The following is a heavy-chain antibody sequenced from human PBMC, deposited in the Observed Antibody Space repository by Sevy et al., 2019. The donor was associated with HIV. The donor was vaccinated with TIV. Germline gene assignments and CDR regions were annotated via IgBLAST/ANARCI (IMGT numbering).Heavy chain of an antibody. CDR2: ISGSGGSK. CDR1: EFTFSSYA. D-gene: IGHD7-27*01. V-gene: IGHV3-23*01. Sequence: GGSLRLSCAASEFTFSSYAMSWVRQAPGKGLEWVSAISGSGGSKYYADSVKGRFTFSRDNSKNTLYLQMNSLRAEDTAVYYCAKAGLGMTNYYYYMDVWGKGTTVTVSS. J-gene: IGHJ6*03. CDR3: AKAGLGMTNYYYYMDV.